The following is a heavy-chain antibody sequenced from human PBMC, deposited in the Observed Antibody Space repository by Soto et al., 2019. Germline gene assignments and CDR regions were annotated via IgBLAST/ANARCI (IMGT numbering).Heavy chain of an antibody. Sequence: GASVKVSCNASGYTFTSYYMHWVRQAPGQGLEWMGIINPSGGSTSYAQKFQGRVTMTRDASTSTVYMELSSLRSEDTAVYYCARSGGGGMAAFDPWGQGTLVTVSS. V-gene: IGHV1-46*01. J-gene: IGHJ5*02. CDR3: ARSGGGGMAAFDP. D-gene: IGHD2-15*01. CDR2: INPSGGST. CDR1: GYTFTSYY.